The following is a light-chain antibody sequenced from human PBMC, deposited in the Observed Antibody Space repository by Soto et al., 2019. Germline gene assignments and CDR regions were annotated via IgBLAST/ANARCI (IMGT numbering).Light chain of an antibody. CDR1: QSISTF. CDR2: GAS. Sequence: DIQMTQSPSSLSASVGDNVVITCRASQSISTFLNWYQQNPGKAPKLLIYGASTLQSGVPSRFIGSGSGTDVTLSINSLRPEDFATYYCQQSFNAPVTFGGGTKVEI. V-gene: IGKV1-39*01. J-gene: IGKJ4*01. CDR3: QQSFNAPVT.